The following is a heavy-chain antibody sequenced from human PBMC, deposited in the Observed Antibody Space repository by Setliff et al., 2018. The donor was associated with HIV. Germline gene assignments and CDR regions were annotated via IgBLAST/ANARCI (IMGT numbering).Heavy chain of an antibody. CDR1: GYIFSTYG. CDR2: ISPYNGST. Sequence: ASVKVSCKASGYIFSTYGISWVRQTPGQGLEWVGWISPYNGSTKYAQKFQGRVTMSTDTSTSTAYMEVRSLRSDDTAVYYCARDLRGFNNWFDPWGQGTLVTVSS. J-gene: IGHJ5*02. CDR3: ARDLRGFNNWFDP. D-gene: IGHD3-9*01. V-gene: IGHV1-18*01.